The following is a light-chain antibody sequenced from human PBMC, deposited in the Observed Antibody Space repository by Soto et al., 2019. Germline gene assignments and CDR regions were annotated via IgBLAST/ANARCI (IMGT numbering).Light chain of an antibody. CDR1: SSNIGGNS. Sequence: QPVLTQPPSVSAARGQKVTISCTGSSSNIGGNSVSWYQQLPGTAPKLLIYDDNKRRSGIPDRFSGSKSGTSAALGITGLQTGDEADYYCGSWDSSLSAYVFGTGTKV. V-gene: IGLV1-51*01. J-gene: IGLJ1*01. CDR2: DDN. CDR3: GSWDSSLSAYV.